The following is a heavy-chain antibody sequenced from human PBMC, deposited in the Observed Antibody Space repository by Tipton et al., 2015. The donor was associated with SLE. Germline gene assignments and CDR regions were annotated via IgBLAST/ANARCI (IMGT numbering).Heavy chain of an antibody. J-gene: IGHJ1*01. V-gene: IGHV4-59*11. CDR3: ASVNYYDSSGPYHFQH. D-gene: IGHD3-22*01. CDR2: IYYSGST. Sequence: LRLSCTVSGGSISSHYWSWIRQPPGKGLEWIGYIYYSGSTNYNPSLKSRVTISVDTSKNQFSLKLSSVTAADTAVYYCASVNYYDSSGPYHFQHWGQGTLVTVSS. CDR1: GGSISSHY.